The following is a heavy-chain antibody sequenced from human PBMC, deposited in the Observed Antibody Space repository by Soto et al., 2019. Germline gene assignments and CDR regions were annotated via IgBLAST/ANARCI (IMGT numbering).Heavy chain of an antibody. Sequence: GGSLSLSCAASGFTISSGDYPWGCKAQRQGKERVAVISYDGSNKYYADSVKGRFTISTDNTKNTLYLKMNSLRAEDTAVYYCARDEGGATTKSYYYGMAAWGKGSTVTVP. V-gene: IGHV3-30-3*01. CDR3: ARDEGGATTKSYYYGMAA. D-gene: IGHD5-12*01. CDR1: GFTISSGD. J-gene: IGHJ6*04. CDR2: ISYDGSNK.